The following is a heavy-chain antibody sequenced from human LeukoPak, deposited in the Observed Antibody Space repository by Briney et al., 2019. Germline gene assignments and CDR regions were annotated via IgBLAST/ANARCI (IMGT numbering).Heavy chain of an antibody. D-gene: IGHD5-18*01. V-gene: IGHV4-59*12. CDR2: IYYSGST. Sequence: PSETLSLTCTVSGGSISSYYWSWIRQPPGKGLEWIGYIYYSGSTNYNPSLKSRVTISVDTSKNQFSLKLSSVTAADTAVYYCARERAGDTAMDEGFDYWGQGTLVTVSP. CDR3: ARERAGDTAMDEGFDY. CDR1: GGSISSYY. J-gene: IGHJ4*02.